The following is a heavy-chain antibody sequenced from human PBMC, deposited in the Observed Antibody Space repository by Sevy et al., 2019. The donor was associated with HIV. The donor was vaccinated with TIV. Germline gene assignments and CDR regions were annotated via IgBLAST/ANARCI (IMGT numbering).Heavy chain of an antibody. CDR2: ISYDGINK. CDR1: GFTFSDYA. Sequence: GGSLRLSCAASGFTFSDYAMHWVRHTQGKGLEWVAVISYDGINKNYADPVKGRFTLSRDNSKNTLSLQMNSPRTEDTAVYYCARDRSTRWINYYFDYWGQGTLVTVSS. CDR3: ARDRSTRWINYYFDY. V-gene: IGHV3-30-3*01. J-gene: IGHJ4*02. D-gene: IGHD2-2*01.